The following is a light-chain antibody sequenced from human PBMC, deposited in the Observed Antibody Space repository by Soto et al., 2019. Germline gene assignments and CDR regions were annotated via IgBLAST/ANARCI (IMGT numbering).Light chain of an antibody. J-gene: IGLJ1*01. CDR1: NIGGKS. CDR3: QVWDSSSDHRV. V-gene: IGLV3-21*04. CDR2: YDS. Sequence: SYELTQPPSVSVAPGKTANITCGGNNIGGKSVHWYQQKPGQAPVLVIYYDSDRPSGIPERFSGSNSGNTATLTISRVEAGDEADYYCQVWDSSSDHRVFGTGTKLTVL.